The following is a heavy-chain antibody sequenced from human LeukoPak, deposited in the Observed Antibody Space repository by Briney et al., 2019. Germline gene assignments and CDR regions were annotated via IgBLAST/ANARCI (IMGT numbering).Heavy chain of an antibody. CDR2: IYHSGTT. CDR3: TRLSHVAGAAKVSWFDP. CDR1: AYSISNGFL. D-gene: IGHD1-26*01. V-gene: IGHV4-38-2*02. J-gene: IGHJ5*02. Sequence: SETLSLTCSVSAYSISNGFLWGWIRQPPGKGLEWIASIYHSGTTYYNPSLKSRVTASVDTSKTQFSLRLSSATAADTAVYYCTRLSHVAGAAKVSWFDPWGQGTLVTVSS.